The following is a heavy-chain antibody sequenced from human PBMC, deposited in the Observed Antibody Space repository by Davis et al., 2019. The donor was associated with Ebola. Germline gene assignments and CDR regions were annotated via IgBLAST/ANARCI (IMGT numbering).Heavy chain of an antibody. CDR3: ARDLGIGAADYFAY. J-gene: IGHJ4*02. CDR1: GYTVTSYY. Sequence: ASVKVSCKTSGYTVTSYYIHWVRQAPGQGLDWMGVINPSGGSTTYAQKFQGRVTMTRDTSTSTLYMELSSLRSEDTAMYYCARDLGIGAADYFAYWGQGTLVTVSS. V-gene: IGHV1-46*01. D-gene: IGHD6-25*01. CDR2: INPSGGST.